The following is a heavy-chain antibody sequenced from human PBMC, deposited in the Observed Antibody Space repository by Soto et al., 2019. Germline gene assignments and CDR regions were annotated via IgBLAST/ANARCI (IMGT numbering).Heavy chain of an antibody. Sequence: SETLSLTCSVSGTSIRGYYWTWIRQPPGKGLEWIGYIYYTGTTKYNPSLKSRVTISVDTSKNQFSLRLNSVTAADTAVYYCAREVSSFGSNHFDSWGQGSLVTVSS. CDR3: AREVSSFGSNHFDS. V-gene: IGHV4-59*01. CDR2: IYYTGTT. CDR1: GTSIRGYY. D-gene: IGHD3-10*01. J-gene: IGHJ4*02.